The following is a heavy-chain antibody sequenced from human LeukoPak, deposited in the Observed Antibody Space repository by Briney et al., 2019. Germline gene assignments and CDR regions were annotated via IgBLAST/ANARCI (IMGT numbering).Heavy chain of an antibody. CDR3: ARGAYTYYDILTGYSADY. Sequence: GGSLRLSCAASGFTFSSYWMNWARQAPGKGLEWVASINHNGNVNYYVDSVKGRFTISRDNAKNSLYLQMNSLRAEDTAVYYCARGAYTYYDILTGYSADYWGQGTLVTVSS. J-gene: IGHJ4*02. V-gene: IGHV3-7*03. CDR1: GFTFSSYW. CDR2: INHNGNVN. D-gene: IGHD3-9*01.